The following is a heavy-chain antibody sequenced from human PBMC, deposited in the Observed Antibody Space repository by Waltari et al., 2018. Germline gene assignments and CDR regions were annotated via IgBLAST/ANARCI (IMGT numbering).Heavy chain of an antibody. V-gene: IGHV4-39*01. CDR3: ASWALRDNVHPFDY. D-gene: IGHD1-1*01. J-gene: IGHJ4*02. CDR2: IHYPGST. Sequence: LGWIRQPPGKVLEWFGNIHYPGSTDYNPSLKSRVTISVDTSKYQFSLKLSSVTAADTSVYYCASWALRDNVHPFDYWGQGTLVTVSS.